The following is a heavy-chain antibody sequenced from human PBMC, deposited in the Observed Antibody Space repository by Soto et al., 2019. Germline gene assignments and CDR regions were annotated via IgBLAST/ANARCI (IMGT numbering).Heavy chain of an antibody. D-gene: IGHD3-22*01. CDR3: ARGPPVSDSSGYFGWFDP. Sequence: EVQLVESGGGLVKPGGSLRLSCAASGFTFSSYSMNWVRQAPGKGLEWVSSISSSSSYIYYAVSVKGRFTISRDNAKNSLYLQMNSLRAEDTAVYYCARGPPVSDSSGYFGWFDPWGQGTLVTVSS. J-gene: IGHJ5*02. CDR1: GFTFSSYS. V-gene: IGHV3-21*01. CDR2: ISSSSSYI.